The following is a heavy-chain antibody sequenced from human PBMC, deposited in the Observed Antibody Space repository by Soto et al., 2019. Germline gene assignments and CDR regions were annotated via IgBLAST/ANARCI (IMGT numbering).Heavy chain of an antibody. Sequence: PGGSLRLSCAASGFTFSDYYMSWIRQAPGKGLEWVSYISSSGSTIYYADSVKGRFTISRDNAKNSLYLQMNSLRAEDTAVYYCARDASPLSIGWYSKFHDYWGQGTLVTVSS. D-gene: IGHD6-19*01. V-gene: IGHV3-11*01. CDR1: GFTFSDYY. CDR3: ARDASPLSIGWYSKFHDY. J-gene: IGHJ4*02. CDR2: ISSSGSTI.